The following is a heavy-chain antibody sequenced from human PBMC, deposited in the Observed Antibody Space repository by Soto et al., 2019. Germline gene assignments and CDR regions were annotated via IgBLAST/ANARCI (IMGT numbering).Heavy chain of an antibody. CDR1: GYIFTSYY. J-gene: IGHJ6*03. D-gene: IGHD4-4*01. Sequence: QVQLVQSGAEVKKPGASVKVSCKASGYIFTSYYMHWVRQAPGQGLEWMGIINPSGGSTSYAQKFQGRVTMTRDTSTSTVYMELRSLRSEDTAVYYCARDPGTVTTLRVTTYPYYYYYYMDVWGKGTTVTLSS. CDR2: INPSGGST. CDR3: ARDPGTVTTLRVTTYPYYYYYYMDV. V-gene: IGHV1-46*03.